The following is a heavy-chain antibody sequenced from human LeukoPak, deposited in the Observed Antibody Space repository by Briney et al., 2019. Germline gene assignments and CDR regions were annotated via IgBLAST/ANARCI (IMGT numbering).Heavy chain of an antibody. Sequence: SETLSLTCIVSAGSINNYYWNWIRQPPGKGLEWIGYIYYTGSTNYNPSLESRVTISLDTSKSQFSLKLSSVTAADTAVYYCVRRNTRYYFDYWGQGTLVTVSS. J-gene: IGHJ4*02. CDR1: AGSINNYY. CDR2: IYYTGST. V-gene: IGHV4-59*12. CDR3: VRRNTRYYFDY. D-gene: IGHD1-14*01.